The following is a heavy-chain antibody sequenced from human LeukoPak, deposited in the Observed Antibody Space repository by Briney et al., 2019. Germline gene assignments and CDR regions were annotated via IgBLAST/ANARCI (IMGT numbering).Heavy chain of an antibody. CDR3: AKDFSPGELLLGFDY. J-gene: IGHJ4*02. Sequence: GGSLRLSCAASGFTFSSYGMHWVRQAPGKGLEWVAFIGYDGSNKYYADSVKGRFTISRDNSKNTLYLQMNSLRAEDTAVYYCAKDFSPGELLLGFDYWGQGPLVTVSS. D-gene: IGHD1-26*01. V-gene: IGHV3-30*02. CDR2: IGYDGSNK. CDR1: GFTFSSYG.